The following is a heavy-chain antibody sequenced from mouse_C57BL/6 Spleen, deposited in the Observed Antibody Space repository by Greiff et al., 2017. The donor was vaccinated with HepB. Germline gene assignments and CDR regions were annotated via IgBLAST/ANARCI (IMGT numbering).Heavy chain of an antibody. CDR3: ARGGVTTVYFDY. D-gene: IGHD2-2*01. CDR1: GYTFTSYW. V-gene: IGHV1-61*01. J-gene: IGHJ2*01. Sequence: QLQQPGAELVRPGSSVKLSCKASGYTFTSYWMDWVKQRPGQGLEWIGNIYPSDSETHYNQKFKDKATLTVDKSSSTAYMQLSSLTSEDSAVYYCARGGVTTVYFDYWGQGTTLTVSS. CDR2: IYPSDSET.